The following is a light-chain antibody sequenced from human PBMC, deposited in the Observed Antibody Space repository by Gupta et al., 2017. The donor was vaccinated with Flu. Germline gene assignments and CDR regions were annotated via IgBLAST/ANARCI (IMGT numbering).Light chain of an antibody. CDR1: RYYY. J-gene: IGLJ2*01. V-gene: IGLV3-19*01. CDR3: NSRDRSGSGNLLHVV. CDR2: GND. Sequence: RYYYASWYLQKPGQAPVLVFYGNDNRPSGIPDRFSGSSSGNTASLTITGAQAEDEADYYCNSRDRSGSGNLLHVVFGGGTKRTVL.